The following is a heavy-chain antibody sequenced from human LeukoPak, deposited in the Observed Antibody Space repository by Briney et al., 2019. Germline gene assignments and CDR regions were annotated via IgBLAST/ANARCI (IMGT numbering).Heavy chain of an antibody. CDR3: STEIRWEEPNLDF. CDR1: GFTFSSYG. D-gene: IGHD1-26*01. V-gene: IGHV3-15*01. J-gene: IGHJ4*02. CDR2: IKTKTDGGTS. Sequence: PGGSLRLSCAASGFTFSSYGMHWVRQAPGKGLEWVGRIKTKTDGGTSDYAAPVKGRFTISRDDSENTLYLQMNSLETEDTAIYYCSTEIRWEEPNLDFWGQGTLVTVSS.